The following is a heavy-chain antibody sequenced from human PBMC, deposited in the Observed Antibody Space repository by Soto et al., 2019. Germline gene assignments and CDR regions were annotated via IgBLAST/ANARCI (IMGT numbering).Heavy chain of an antibody. CDR1: A. D-gene: IGHD1-26*01. CDR2: IVVGSGNT. CDR3: SGWDYGVGLTTSPFDL. J-gene: IGHJ3*01. V-gene: IGHV1-58*01. Sequence: AVQWVRQARGQRLEWIGWIVVGSGNTNYAQKFQERVTITRDMSTSTAYMELSSLRSEDTAVYYFSGWDYGVGLTTSPFDL.